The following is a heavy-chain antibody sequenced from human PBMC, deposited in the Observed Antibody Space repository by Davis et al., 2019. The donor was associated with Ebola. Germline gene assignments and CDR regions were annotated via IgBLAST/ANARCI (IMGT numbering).Heavy chain of an antibody. J-gene: IGHJ6*02. CDR3: ARHLYSSSWYPTNGMDV. CDR2: IYYSGST. D-gene: IGHD6-13*01. CDR1: GGSISSYY. Sequence: SETLSLTCTVSGGSISSYYWSWIRQPPGKGLEWIGYIYYSGSTNYNPSLKSRVTISVDTSKNQFSLKLTSVTAADTAVYYCARHLYSSSWYPTNGMDVWGQGTTVTVSS. V-gene: IGHV4-59*01.